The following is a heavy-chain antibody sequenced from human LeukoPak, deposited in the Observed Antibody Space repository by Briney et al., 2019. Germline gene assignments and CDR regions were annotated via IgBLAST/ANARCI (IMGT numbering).Heavy chain of an antibody. CDR1: GFTFSSYA. CDR3: AILEGDYGDYGQ. Sequence: HPGGSLRLSCAASGFTFSSYAMSWVRQAPGKGLEWVSAISGSGGSTYYADSVKGRFTISRDNSKNTLYLQMNSLRAEDTAVYYCAILEGDYGDYGQWGQGTLVTVSS. CDR2: ISGSGGST. J-gene: IGHJ4*02. V-gene: IGHV3-23*01. D-gene: IGHD4-17*01.